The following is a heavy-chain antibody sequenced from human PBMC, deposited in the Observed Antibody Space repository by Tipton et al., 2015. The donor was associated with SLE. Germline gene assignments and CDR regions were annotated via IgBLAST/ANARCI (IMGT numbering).Heavy chain of an antibody. Sequence: TLSLTCTVSGGSISSNTHYWGWIRQPPGKGLEWIGSVYNGGTTYYNPSLKSRVTISVDTSKNQFSLKLSSVTAADTAVYYCARDGGQRVISGTYDFYYYGLDVWGQGTTVTVSS. CDR1: GGSISSNTHY. V-gene: IGHV4-39*02. J-gene: IGHJ6*02. CDR3: ARDGGQRVISGTYDFYYYGLDV. CDR2: VYNGGTT. D-gene: IGHD6-13*01.